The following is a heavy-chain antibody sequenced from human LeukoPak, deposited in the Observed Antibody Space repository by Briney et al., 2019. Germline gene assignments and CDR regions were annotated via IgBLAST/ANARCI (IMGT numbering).Heavy chain of an antibody. CDR2: ISGYNGNT. CDR1: GYTFTSYD. D-gene: IGHD3-22*01. Sequence: ASVKVSCKASGYTFTSYDINWVRQATGQGLEWMGWISGYNGNTNYAQKLQGRVTMTTDTSTSTAYMELRSLRSDDTAVYYCARVPPSITMIVVDLYYMDVWGKGTTVTISS. CDR3: ARVPPSITMIVVDLYYMDV. J-gene: IGHJ6*03. V-gene: IGHV1-18*01.